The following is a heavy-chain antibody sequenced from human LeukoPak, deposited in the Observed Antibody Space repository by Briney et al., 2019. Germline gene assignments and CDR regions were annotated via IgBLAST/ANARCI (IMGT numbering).Heavy chain of an antibody. V-gene: IGHV5-51*01. CDR1: GSRFISYS. CDR3: ARRRYLYSGSYYPFDY. J-gene: IGHJ4*02. Sequence: GGPLHIPGLGSGSRFISYSIGWARRLQGKGLNGMGIFFTGDSDARYTPSFQGQATLSADKSISTAYRQWSSLKASGTAMYYCARRRYLYSGSYYPFDYWGQGTLVTVSS. CDR2: FFTGDSDA. D-gene: IGHD1-26*01.